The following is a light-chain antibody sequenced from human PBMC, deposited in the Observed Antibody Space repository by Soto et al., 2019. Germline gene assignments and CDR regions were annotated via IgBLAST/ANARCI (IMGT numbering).Light chain of an antibody. CDR3: QQYTNTNNPWM. CDR1: QSISRW. CDR2: DAS. J-gene: IGKJ1*01. Sequence: DILMTQSPSTLSASVGDRVTITCRASQSISRWLAWYQQKPGKAPKLLVYDASTLQSGVASRFSGSGSGTEFTLIISGLQPDDSATYYCQQYTNTNNPWMFGQGTKVDIK. V-gene: IGKV1-5*01.